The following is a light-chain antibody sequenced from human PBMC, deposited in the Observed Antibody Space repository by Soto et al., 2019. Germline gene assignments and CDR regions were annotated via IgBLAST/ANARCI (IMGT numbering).Light chain of an antibody. J-gene: IGKJ1*01. Sequence: DVQMTQSPSTLSASVGDRVTITCRASQSISSWLAWYQQKPGKAPKLLIYDASSLESGVPSRFSGSGSGTELTLTISNLHPDEFATYFCQHVTTYWTLGPGTKVDI. V-gene: IGKV1-5*01. CDR2: DAS. CDR1: QSISSW. CDR3: QHVTTYWT.